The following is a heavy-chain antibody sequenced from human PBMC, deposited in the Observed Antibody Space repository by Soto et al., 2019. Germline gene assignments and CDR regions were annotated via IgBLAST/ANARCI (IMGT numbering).Heavy chain of an antibody. CDR3: ARHMIIVGPDTFDM. CDR2: IYYSGST. CDR1: GGSMRSQY. Sequence: PSETLSLTCSVSGGSMRSQYWSWIRQPPGKELEWIGYIYYSGSTHYNPSLKSRVTISLDTSKNQFSLKLSSVTAADTAVYYCARHMIIVGPDTFDMWGQGTMVT. J-gene: IGHJ3*02. D-gene: IGHD3-22*01. V-gene: IGHV4-59*08.